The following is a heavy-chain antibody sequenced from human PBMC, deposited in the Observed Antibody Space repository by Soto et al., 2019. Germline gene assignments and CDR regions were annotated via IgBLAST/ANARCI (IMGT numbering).Heavy chain of an antibody. D-gene: IGHD1-26*01. V-gene: IGHV1-3*01. J-gene: IGHJ5*02. Sequence: ASVKVSCKASGYTFTSYAMHWVRQAPGQRLEWMGWINAGNGNTKYSQKFQGRVTITRDTSASTAYMELSSLRSEDTAVYYCASGSDSGSYYNWFDPWGQGTLVTVSS. CDR2: INAGNGNT. CDR1: GYTFTSYA. CDR3: ASGSDSGSYYNWFDP.